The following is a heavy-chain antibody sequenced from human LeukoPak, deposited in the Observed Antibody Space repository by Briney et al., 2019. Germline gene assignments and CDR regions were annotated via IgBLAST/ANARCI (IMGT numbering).Heavy chain of an antibody. CDR3: AKVFVSSGWSDFDY. V-gene: IGHV3-9*01. D-gene: IGHD6-19*01. Sequence: GRSLRLSCAASGFTFDDYAMHWVRQAPGKGLEWVSGISWKSGTIVYEDSVKGRFTISRDNAKNSLYLQMNSLRAEDTALYYCAKVFVSSGWSDFDYWGQGTLVTVSS. CDR1: GFTFDDYA. J-gene: IGHJ4*02. CDR2: ISWKSGTI.